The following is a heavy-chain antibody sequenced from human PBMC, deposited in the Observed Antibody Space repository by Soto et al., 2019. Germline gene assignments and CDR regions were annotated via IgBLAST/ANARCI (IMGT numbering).Heavy chain of an antibody. V-gene: IGHV4-30-2*01. Sequence: PSETLSLTCAVSGGSISSGGYSWSWIRQPPGKGLEWIGYVFHSGSTYYSPSLQSRVTISIDGSKNQFYLELASVTAADTAVYYCARAPPNRSDWFDPWGQGTLVTVSS. CDR3: ARAPPNRSDWFDP. CDR1: GGSISSGGYS. CDR2: VFHSGST. D-gene: IGHD7-27*01. J-gene: IGHJ5*02.